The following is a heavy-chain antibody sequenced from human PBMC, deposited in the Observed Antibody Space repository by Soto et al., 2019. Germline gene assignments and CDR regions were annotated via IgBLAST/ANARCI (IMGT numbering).Heavy chain of an antibody. CDR2: IWYDGSNK. CDR3: ARDLGSTTVEPDY. CDR1: GFTFSSYG. Sequence: VQLAESGGGVVQPGRSLRLSCAASGFTFSSYGMHWVRQAPGKGLEWVAVIWYDGSNKYYADSVKGRFTISRDNSKNTLYLQMNSLRAEDTAVYYCARDLGSTTVEPDYWGQGTLVTVSS. D-gene: IGHD4-17*01. V-gene: IGHV3-33*01. J-gene: IGHJ4*02.